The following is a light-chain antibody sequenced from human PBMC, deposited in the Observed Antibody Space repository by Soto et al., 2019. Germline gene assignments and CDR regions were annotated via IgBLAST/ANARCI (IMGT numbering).Light chain of an antibody. J-gene: IGKJ3*01. CDR3: QQSYTTLFT. Sequence: DLQMTQSPSSLSASVGDRVTITCRASQSISNYLNWYQQKPGKAPKLLFYAASSLQSGVPSRFSGSGSGTDFTLTISSLQPEDFATYSCQQSYTTLFTFGPGTNVDI. CDR1: QSISNY. CDR2: AAS. V-gene: IGKV1-39*01.